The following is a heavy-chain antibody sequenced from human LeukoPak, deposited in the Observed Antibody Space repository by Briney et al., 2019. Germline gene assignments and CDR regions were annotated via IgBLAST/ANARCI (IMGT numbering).Heavy chain of an antibody. CDR3: ARRPGWFDP. J-gene: IGHJ5*02. Sequence: GESLRLSCAASGFTLSSYWMSWVRQAPGKGLEWVANIKEDGSEKYYVDSVKGRFTISRDNAKNSLYLQMNSLRAEGTAVYYCARRPGWFDPWGQGTLVTVSS. CDR2: IKEDGSEK. V-gene: IGHV3-7*01. CDR1: GFTLSSYW.